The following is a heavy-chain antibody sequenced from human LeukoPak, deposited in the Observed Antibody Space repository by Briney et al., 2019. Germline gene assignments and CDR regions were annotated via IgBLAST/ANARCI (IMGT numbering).Heavy chain of an antibody. V-gene: IGHV3-11*01. CDR2: ISTSGRAT. J-gene: IGHJ4*02. D-gene: IGHD3-16*01. CDR1: GFTFSDYY. CDR3: ARVPKGARSVDY. Sequence: GGSLRLSCAASGFTFSDYYMSWIRQAPGKGLEWLSYISTSGRATYHADSVKGRLTISRDNAKNSLYLQMSSLRAEDTAVYYCARVPKGARSVDYWGQGTLVTVSS.